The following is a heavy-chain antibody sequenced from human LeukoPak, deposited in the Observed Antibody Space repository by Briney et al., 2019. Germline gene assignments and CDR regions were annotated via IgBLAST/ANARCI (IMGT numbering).Heavy chain of an antibody. D-gene: IGHD3-10*01. V-gene: IGHV1-69*13. CDR3: VRDGYGLGKGYFDY. CDR1: GGTFSSYA. CDR2: IIPIFGTA. J-gene: IGHJ4*02. Sequence: ASVKVSCKASGGTFSSYAISWVRQAPGQGLEWMGGIIPIFGTANYAQKFQGRVTITADESTSTAYMELSSLRSEDTAVYYCVRDGYGLGKGYFDYWGQGTLVTVSS.